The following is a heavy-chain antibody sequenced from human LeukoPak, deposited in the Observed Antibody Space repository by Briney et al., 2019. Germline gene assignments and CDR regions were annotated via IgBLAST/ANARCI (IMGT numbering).Heavy chain of an antibody. CDR1: GYTFTNYP. V-gene: IGHV7-4-1*02. Sequence: ASVKVSCKASGYTFTNYPINWVRQAAGQGLEWMGWINPNTANPTYAQDFTGRLVFSLDTSVNTAYLQISSLKAEDTAVYYCARGAKDSSGYSPTYAFDIWGQGTMVTVSS. CDR3: ARGAKDSSGYSPTYAFDI. CDR2: INPNTANP. J-gene: IGHJ3*02. D-gene: IGHD3-22*01.